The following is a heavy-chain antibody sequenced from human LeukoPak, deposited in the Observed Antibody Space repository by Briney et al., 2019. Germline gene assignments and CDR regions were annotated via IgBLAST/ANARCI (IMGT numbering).Heavy chain of an antibody. V-gene: IGHV4-38-2*01. CDR1: GYSISSADY. CDR3: ASYNSGWYYFDY. D-gene: IGHD6-19*01. Sequence: PSETLSLTCAVSGYSISSADYWGWIRQPPGKGLEWIGSIYHSGSAYYNPSLKSRVTISVDTSKNQFSVTLSSVTAADTAVYYCASYNSGWYYFDYWGQGTLVTVSS. CDR2: IYHSGSA. J-gene: IGHJ4*02.